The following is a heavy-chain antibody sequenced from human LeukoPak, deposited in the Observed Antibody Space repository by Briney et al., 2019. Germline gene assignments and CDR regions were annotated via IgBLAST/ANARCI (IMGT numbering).Heavy chain of an antibody. Sequence: SETLSLTCSVSGGSISSYYWSWIRQPPGKGLEWIGYIYYTGSTNYNPSLQSRVTISVDTSKNQFSLKLTSVTAADTAVYYCARDFYHDYWGQGTLVTVSS. J-gene: IGHJ4*02. D-gene: IGHD2-2*01. CDR1: GGSISSYY. CDR2: IYYTGST. V-gene: IGHV4-59*01. CDR3: ARDFYHDY.